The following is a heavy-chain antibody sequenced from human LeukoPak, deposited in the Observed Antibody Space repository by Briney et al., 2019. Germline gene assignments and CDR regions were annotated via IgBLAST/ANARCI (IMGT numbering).Heavy chain of an antibody. D-gene: IGHD3-16*01. CDR1: GFSFSSYG. V-gene: IGHV3-33*01. CDR2: IWYDGTKK. CDR3: ASDPCYADTCYTFDS. J-gene: IGHJ4*01. Sequence: GGSLRLSCAASGFSFSSYGMHWVRQAPGKGLEWVAVIWYDGTKKYYADSVKGRFTLSRDNSKNTVYLQMNSLRAEDTAMYYCASDPCYADTCYTFDSGGHGTLVIVSS.